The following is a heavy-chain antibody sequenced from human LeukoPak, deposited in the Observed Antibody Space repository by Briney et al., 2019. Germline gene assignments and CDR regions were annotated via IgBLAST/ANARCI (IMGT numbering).Heavy chain of an antibody. CDR1: GFSFSSYN. V-gene: IGHV3-21*01. CDR3: ARVLQTLFDY. J-gene: IGHJ4*02. D-gene: IGHD4-11*01. CDR2: ITSSSTYT. Sequence: GGSLRLSCAASGFSFSSYNMNWVRQTPGKGLEWVSSITSSSTYTFYADSVKGRFTISRDNARNSLYLQMNSLRAEDTAVYYCARVLQTLFDYWGQGTLVTVSS.